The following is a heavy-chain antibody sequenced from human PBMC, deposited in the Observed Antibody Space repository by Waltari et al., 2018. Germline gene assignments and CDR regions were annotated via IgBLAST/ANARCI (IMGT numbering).Heavy chain of an antibody. CDR3: ATEPAPGAGINY. J-gene: IGHJ4*02. D-gene: IGHD6-19*01. CDR2: ISASRAAI. Sequence: EVQLVESGGGFVQPGGSLRLSCLGSGFTFGVFSMHWIRQAPGKGLEWVAYISASRAAIYYAESVKGRFTISRDNAKNSLSLQMTNLGVEDTAVYYCATEPAPGAGINYWGQGILVTVSS. V-gene: IGHV3-48*01. CDR1: GFTFGVFS.